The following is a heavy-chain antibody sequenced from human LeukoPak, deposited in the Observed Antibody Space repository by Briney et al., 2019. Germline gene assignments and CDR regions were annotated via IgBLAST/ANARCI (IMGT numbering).Heavy chain of an antibody. V-gene: IGHV3-23*01. CDR1: GFTLSSYA. Sequence: GGSLRLSCAASGFTLSSYAMSWARQAPGKGLECVSTINYSGSTTYYADSVKGRFTISRDSSKNTLYLQMRSLRPEDTAVYYCAKDRVTSGWYVYDHWGQGTQVTVSS. D-gene: IGHD6-19*01. CDR3: AKDRVTSGWYVYDH. CDR2: INYSGSTT. J-gene: IGHJ4*02.